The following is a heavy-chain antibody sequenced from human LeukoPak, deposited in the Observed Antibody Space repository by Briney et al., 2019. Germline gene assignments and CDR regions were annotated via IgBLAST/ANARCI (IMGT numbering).Heavy chain of an antibody. D-gene: IGHD6-13*01. CDR2: IYYSGST. J-gene: IGHJ6*03. CDR1: GGSISSYY. Sequence: SETLSLTCTVSGGSISSYYWTWIRQPPGKGLEWIGYIYYSGSTSYNPSLKGRVTISVDTSKNQFSLKLSSVTAADTAVYYCARGYSSSWLYYYYYMDVWGKGTTVTVSS. V-gene: IGHV4-59*01. CDR3: ARGYSSSWLYYYYYMDV.